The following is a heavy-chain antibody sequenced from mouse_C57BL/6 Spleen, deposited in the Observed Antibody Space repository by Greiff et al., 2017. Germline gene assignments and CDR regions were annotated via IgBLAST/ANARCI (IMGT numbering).Heavy chain of an antibody. V-gene: IGHV2-2*01. D-gene: IGHD2-1*01. Sequence: VHLVESGPGLVQPSQSLSITCTVSGFSLTSYGVHWVRQSPGTGLEWLGVIWSGGSTDYNAAFISRLSISKDNSKSQVFFKMNSLQADDTAIYYCAKTTPYYAMDYWGQGTSVTVSS. J-gene: IGHJ4*01. CDR1: GFSLTSYG. CDR2: IWSGGST. CDR3: AKTTPYYAMDY.